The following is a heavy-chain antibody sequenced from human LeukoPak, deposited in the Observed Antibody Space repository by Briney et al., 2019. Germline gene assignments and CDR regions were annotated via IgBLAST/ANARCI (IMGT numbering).Heavy chain of an antibody. Sequence: ASVKVSCKASGYTFTAYYMHWVRQAPGQGLEWMGRMNPNSGGTNYAQKFQGRVTMTRDTSISTAYMELSRLRSDDTAVYYCARTTGATVDYWGQGTLVTIAS. CDR3: ARTTGATVDY. J-gene: IGHJ4*02. D-gene: IGHD1-1*01. CDR1: GYTFTAYY. V-gene: IGHV1-2*06. CDR2: MNPNSGGT.